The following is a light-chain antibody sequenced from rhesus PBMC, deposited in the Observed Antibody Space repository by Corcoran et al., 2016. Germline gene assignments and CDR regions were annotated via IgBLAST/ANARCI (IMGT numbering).Light chain of an antibody. CDR2: WAS. V-gene: IGKV4-1*01. CDR3: QQYYSTPYS. J-gene: IGKJ2*01. CDR1: QSLLYSSNNKNY. Sequence: DIVMTQSPDSLAVSLGERVTINCKSSQSLLYSSNNKNYLACYQQKPGQAPTLLIYWASTRESGVPNRFSGSGSGTDFTLTISGLQAEDVAVYYCQQYYSTPYSFGQGTKVEIK.